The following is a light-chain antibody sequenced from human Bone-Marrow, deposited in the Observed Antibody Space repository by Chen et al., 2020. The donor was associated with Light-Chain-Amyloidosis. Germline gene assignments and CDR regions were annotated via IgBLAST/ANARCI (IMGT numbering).Light chain of an antibody. Sequence: EIVLTQSPGTLSLSPGEGANLSCRASQTISSNYLTWYQQKFGQAPGLLIYGSSSRATGIPDRFTGSGSGTDFTLTINRLGPEDFAMYYCQQYGTSPLTFGGGTKVEIK. CDR1: QTISSNY. CDR2: GSS. CDR3: QQYGTSPLT. J-gene: IGKJ4*01. V-gene: IGKV3-20*01.